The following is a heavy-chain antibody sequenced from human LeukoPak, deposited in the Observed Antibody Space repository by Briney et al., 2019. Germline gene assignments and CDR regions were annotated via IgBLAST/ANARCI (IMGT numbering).Heavy chain of an antibody. Sequence: SETLSPTCAVYGESFSGHYCSWIRQPPGKGLEWIGEINHSGSTNYDPSLKSRVSISVDTSKNQFSLKLSSVTAADTAVYYCARKYSSNWYFDYWGQGTLVTVSS. CDR3: ARKYSSNWYFDY. CDR1: GESFSGHY. CDR2: INHSGST. D-gene: IGHD6-13*01. V-gene: IGHV4-34*01. J-gene: IGHJ4*02.